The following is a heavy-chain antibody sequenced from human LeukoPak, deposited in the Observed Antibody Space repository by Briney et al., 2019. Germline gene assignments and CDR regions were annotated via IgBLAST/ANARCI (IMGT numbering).Heavy chain of an antibody. J-gene: IGHJ4*02. CDR1: GYTFIGYF. CDR3: ARDASGRYYKRFDS. V-gene: IGHV1-2*02. CDR2: INPNSGGT. Sequence: AASVTVSCKASGYTFIGYFMHWVRQAPGQGLEWMGWINPNSGGTNFAQKFQGRVSMTRDTSISKAYMELSSLTSDDTAVYYCARDASGRYYKRFDSWGQGTLVTVSS. D-gene: IGHD3-10*01.